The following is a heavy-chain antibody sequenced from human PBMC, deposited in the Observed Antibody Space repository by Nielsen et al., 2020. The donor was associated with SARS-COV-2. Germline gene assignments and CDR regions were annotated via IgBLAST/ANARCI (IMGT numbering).Heavy chain of an antibody. Sequence: SVKVSCKASGGTFSSYAISWVRQAPGQGLEWMGGIIPIFGTANYAQKFQGRVTITADESTSTACMELSSLRSEDTAVYYCARVAFPSIATDGYFDLWGRGTLVTVSS. D-gene: IGHD6-25*01. CDR2: IIPIFGTA. V-gene: IGHV1-69*13. CDR3: ARVAFPSIATDGYFDL. J-gene: IGHJ2*01. CDR1: GGTFSSYA.